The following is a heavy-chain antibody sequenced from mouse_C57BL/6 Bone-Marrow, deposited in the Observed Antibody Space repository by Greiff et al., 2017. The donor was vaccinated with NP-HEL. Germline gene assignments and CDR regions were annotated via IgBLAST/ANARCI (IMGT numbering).Heavy chain of an antibody. D-gene: IGHD2-1*01. CDR3: ARESIYYVYYYAMDY. J-gene: IGHJ4*01. Sequence: VQLQQSGAELARPGASVKLSCKASGYTFTSYGISWVKQRTGQGLEWIGEIYPRSGNTYYNEKFKGKATLTADKSSSTAYMELRSLTSEDSAVYFCARESIYYVYYYAMDYWGQGTSVTVSS. CDR2: IYPRSGNT. V-gene: IGHV1-81*01. CDR1: GYTFTSYG.